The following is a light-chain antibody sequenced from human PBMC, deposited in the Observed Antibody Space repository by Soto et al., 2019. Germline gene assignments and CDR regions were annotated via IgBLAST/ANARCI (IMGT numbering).Light chain of an antibody. V-gene: IGKV1-39*01. CDR3: QQSYSTPIT. CDR1: QCISNY. J-gene: IGKJ5*01. Sequence: DIQMTQSPSSLSGSVGDRVSITCQASQCISNYLNWYQQKPGKAPKLLIYAASSLQSGVPSRFSGSGSGTDFTLTISSLQPEDFATYYCQQSYSTPITFGQRTRLEI. CDR2: AAS.